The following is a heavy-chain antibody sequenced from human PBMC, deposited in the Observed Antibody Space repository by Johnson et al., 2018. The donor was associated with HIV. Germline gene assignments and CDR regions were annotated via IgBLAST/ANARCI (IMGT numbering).Heavy chain of an antibody. CDR2: IYSGGST. Sequence: VQLVESGGGLVQPGGSLRLSCAASGFTVSSNYMSWVRQAPGKGLEWVSVIYSGGSTYYADSVKGRFTISRDNSKNTLYLQMNSLRAEDTAVYYCARVRLPDAFDIWGQGTMVTVSS. CDR3: ARVRLPDAFDI. V-gene: IGHV3-66*02. CDR1: GFTVSSNY. J-gene: IGHJ3*02.